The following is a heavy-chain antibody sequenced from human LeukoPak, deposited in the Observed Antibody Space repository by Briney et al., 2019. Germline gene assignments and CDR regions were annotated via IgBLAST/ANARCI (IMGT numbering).Heavy chain of an antibody. CDR2: ISAYNGNT. CDR3: ARDTDYYDSSGYYYPALPDY. Sequence: ASVKVSCKASGYTFTSYGISWVRQAAGEGLEWMVWISAYNGNTNYAQKLQGRVTMTTDTSTSTAYMELRSLRSDDTAVYYCARDTDYYDSSGYYYPALPDYWGQGTLVTVSS. V-gene: IGHV1-18*01. D-gene: IGHD3-22*01. CDR1: GYTFTSYG. J-gene: IGHJ4*02.